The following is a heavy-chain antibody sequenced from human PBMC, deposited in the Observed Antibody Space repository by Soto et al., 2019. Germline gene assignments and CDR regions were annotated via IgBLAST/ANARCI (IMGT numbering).Heavy chain of an antibody. CDR3: ARVRDGYIPFYYGMDV. D-gene: IGHD5-12*01. CDR1: GYTFTSYY. Sequence: QVQLVQSGAEVKKPGASVKVSCKASGYTFTSYYIHWVRQAHGQGLEWMGIINPSGGSTRYAQKFQGRVTMTGDTSTSTVYMELSSLRSEDTAVYYCARVRDGYIPFYYGMDVWGQGTTVTVSS. V-gene: IGHV1-46*01. CDR2: INPSGGST. J-gene: IGHJ6*02.